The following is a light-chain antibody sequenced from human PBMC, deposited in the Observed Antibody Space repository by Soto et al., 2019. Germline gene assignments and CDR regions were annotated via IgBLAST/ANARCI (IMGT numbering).Light chain of an antibody. Sequence: EVVLTQSPVTLSLSPGERATLSCRASQSVSSSYLAWYQQKPGQAPRLLIYGASSRATGIPDRFSGSGSGTDFTLTISRLEREDFAVYYCQQYDTYICAYTFGQGTKLQIK. CDR1: QSVSSSY. CDR2: GAS. CDR3: QQYDTYICAYT. J-gene: IGKJ2*01. V-gene: IGKV3-20*01.